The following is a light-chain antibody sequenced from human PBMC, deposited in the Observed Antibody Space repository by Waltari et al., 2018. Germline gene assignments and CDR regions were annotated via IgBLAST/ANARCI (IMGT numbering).Light chain of an antibody. CDR2: DAA. J-gene: IGKJ5*01. V-gene: IGKV3-11*01. CDR3: QWRSNWSPVT. CDR1: QSVISS. Sequence: EIVLTQSPATLSLSPGEIATLSCRASQSVISSLAWYQQKPGQAPRRLIYDAAYRATGVPARLSGSGAGTEVTLTISSREPEDVAVYYCQWRSNWSPVTFGQGTRLEIK.